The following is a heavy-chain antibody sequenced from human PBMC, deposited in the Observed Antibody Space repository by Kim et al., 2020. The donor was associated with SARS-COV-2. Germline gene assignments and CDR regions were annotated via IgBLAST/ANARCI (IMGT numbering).Heavy chain of an antibody. Sequence: SETLSLTCTVSGGSVNSPAYYWSWIRQPPGKGLEWIGYVYYDGSTNYNPSLKSRVTMSVDTSRNQFSLNLRSVSAADTAVYYCARYGSGSQQDFYWGQGTTVTVSS. CDR3: ARYGSGSQQDFY. D-gene: IGHD3-10*01. CDR1: GGSVNSPAYY. J-gene: IGHJ6*02. CDR2: VYYDGST. V-gene: IGHV4-61*08.